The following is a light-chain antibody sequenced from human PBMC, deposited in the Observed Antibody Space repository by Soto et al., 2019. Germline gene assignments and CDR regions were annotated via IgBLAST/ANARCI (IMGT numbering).Light chain of an antibody. Sequence: DIQMTQSPSTLSASVGDRFTITWRASQSISSWLAWYQQKPGKAPKLLIYDASSLESGVPSRFSGSGSGTEFTLTISSLQPDDFATYYCQQYNSYPRTFGQGTKVDIK. V-gene: IGKV1-5*01. CDR3: QQYNSYPRT. J-gene: IGKJ1*01. CDR1: QSISSW. CDR2: DAS.